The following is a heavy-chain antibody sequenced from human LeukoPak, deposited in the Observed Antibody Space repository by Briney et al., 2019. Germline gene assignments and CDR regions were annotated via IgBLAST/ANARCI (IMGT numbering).Heavy chain of an antibody. J-gene: IGHJ4*02. CDR1: GYTFTSYA. CDR2: INAGNGNT. CDR3: TRGTTRITTSVVYYFDF. D-gene: IGHD3-10*01. Sequence: GASVKVSCKASGYTFTSYAMHWVRQAPGQRLEWMGWINAGNGNTKYSQNFQGWVTMTRDTSISTAYMELSRLRSDDTAVYYCTRGTTRITTSVVYYFDFWGQGTLVTVSS. V-gene: IGHV1-3*01.